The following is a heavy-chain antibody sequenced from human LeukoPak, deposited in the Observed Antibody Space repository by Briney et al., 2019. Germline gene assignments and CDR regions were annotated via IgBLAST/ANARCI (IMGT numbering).Heavy chain of an antibody. D-gene: IGHD3-16*02. CDR3: AKDYYDYVWGSYRYPYYYYYYMDV. CDR1: GYSISSGYY. Sequence: SETLSLTCTVSGYSISSGYYWGWIRQPPGKGLEWIGSIYHSGSTYYNPSLKSRVTISVDTSKNQFSLKLSSVTAADTAVYYCAKDYYDYVWGSYRYPYYYYYYMDVWGKGTTVTVSS. V-gene: IGHV4-38-2*02. CDR2: IYHSGST. J-gene: IGHJ6*03.